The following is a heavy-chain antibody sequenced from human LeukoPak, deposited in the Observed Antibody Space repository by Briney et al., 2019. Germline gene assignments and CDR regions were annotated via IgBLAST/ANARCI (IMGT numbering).Heavy chain of an antibody. V-gene: IGHV3-30*03. CDR2: ISYDGSSK. CDR1: GFTFSNYG. Sequence: GGSLRLSCAASGFTFSNYGMHWVRQAPGKGLEWVAVISYDGSSKYYADSVKGRFTISRDNSKNTLYLQMNSLRAEDTAVYYCARTAAGRGWDDWFNPWGQGTLVTVSS. D-gene: IGHD1-26*01. CDR3: ARTAAGRGWDDWFNP. J-gene: IGHJ5*02.